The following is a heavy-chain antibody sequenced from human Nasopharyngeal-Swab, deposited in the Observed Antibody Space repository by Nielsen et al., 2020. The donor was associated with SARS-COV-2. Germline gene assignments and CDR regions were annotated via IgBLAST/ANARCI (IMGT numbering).Heavy chain of an antibody. CDR2: MNLDSGDT. Sequence: ASVKASCKTSGYTFASFDINWVRQATGRGLEWVGWMNLDSGDTHYAQEFQGKVTLTRDTSRSTAYMELSSLRSEDTAVYYCARGPRPKRHLDYWGQGTLVTVSS. V-gene: IGHV1-8*01. CDR1: GYTFASFD. D-gene: IGHD1-1*01. J-gene: IGHJ4*02. CDR3: ARGPRPKRHLDY.